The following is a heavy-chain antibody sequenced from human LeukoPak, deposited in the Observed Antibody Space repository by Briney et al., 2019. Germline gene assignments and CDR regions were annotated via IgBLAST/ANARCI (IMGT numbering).Heavy chain of an antibody. CDR2: IYYSGST. J-gene: IGHJ3*02. D-gene: IGHD3-3*01. Sequence: SETLSLTCTVSGGSISSYYWSWIRQPPGKGLEWIGYIYYSGSTNYNPSLKSRVTISVDTSKNQFSLKLSSVTAADTAAYYCARGILRFPHAFDIWGQGTMVTVSS. V-gene: IGHV4-59*01. CDR1: GGSISSYY. CDR3: ARGILRFPHAFDI.